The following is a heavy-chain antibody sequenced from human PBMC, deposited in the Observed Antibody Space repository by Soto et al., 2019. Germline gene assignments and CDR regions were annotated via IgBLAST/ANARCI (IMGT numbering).Heavy chain of an antibody. CDR2: ISLYSDGT. J-gene: IGHJ5*02. Sequence: QVQLVQSGGEVKRPGASVKVSCKTSAYTFSNYGITWVRQAPGQPLEWLGWISLYSDGTSYAQKFRGRVSITTDTSTTTANMELRSLRSDDTAVYYCARVVPGAEAWFGPWGQGALVTVSS. CDR3: ARVVPGAEAWFGP. CDR1: AYTFSNYG. V-gene: IGHV1-18*01.